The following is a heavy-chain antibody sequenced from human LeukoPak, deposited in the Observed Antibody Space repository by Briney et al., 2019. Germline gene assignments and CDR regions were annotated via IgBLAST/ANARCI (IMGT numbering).Heavy chain of an antibody. Sequence: PSETLSLTCTVSGGSISNYYWSWIRQPPGKGLEWIGYIYYSGSTNYNPSLKSRVTISVDTSKNQFSLKLSSVTAADTAVYYCAREWVPNCSGGSCYSNWFDPWGQGTLVTVSS. CDR2: IYYSGST. V-gene: IGHV4-59*01. CDR1: GGSISNYY. D-gene: IGHD2-15*01. CDR3: AREWVPNCSGGSCYSNWFDP. J-gene: IGHJ5*02.